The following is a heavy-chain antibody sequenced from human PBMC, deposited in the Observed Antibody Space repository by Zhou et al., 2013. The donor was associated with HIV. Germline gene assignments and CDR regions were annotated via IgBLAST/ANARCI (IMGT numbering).Heavy chain of an antibody. CDR2: IYMSGST. CDR3: ARHRVTKQVDY. V-gene: IGHV4-4*07. Sequence: QVQLQESGPGLVKPSETLSLTCTVSGGSISSHYWSWIRQPAGKGLEWIGRIYMSGSTNYNPSLKRRVTMSVDTSKKQFSLKLSSVTAADTAVYYCARHRVTKQVDYWGQGNPGHRLL. J-gene: IGHJ4*02. CDR1: GGSISSHY. D-gene: IGHD4-17*01.